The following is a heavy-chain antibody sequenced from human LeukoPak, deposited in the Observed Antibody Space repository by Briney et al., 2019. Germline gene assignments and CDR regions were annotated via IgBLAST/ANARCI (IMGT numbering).Heavy chain of an antibody. CDR3: ARDFHSGGGY. CDR2: IYYSGST. D-gene: IGHD2-21*01. CDR1: GGSISSSSYY. V-gene: IGHV4-39*07. J-gene: IGHJ4*02. Sequence: PSETLSLTCTVSGGSISSSSYYWGWVRQPPGRGLEWIGSIYYSGSTYYNPSLKSRVTMSVDTSKNQFSLKLSSVTAADTAVYYCARDFHSGGGYWGQGTLVTVSS.